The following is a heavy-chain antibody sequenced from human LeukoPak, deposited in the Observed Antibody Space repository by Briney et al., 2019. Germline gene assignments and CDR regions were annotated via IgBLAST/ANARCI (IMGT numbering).Heavy chain of an antibody. Sequence: QAGRSLRLSCTTSGITFSGFGFHWVRQAPGKGLEWVAVISYDGSDKNYIDSVKGRFTISRDNSRNTLYLQMNSLRAEDTAVYYCAKSLSAWDPFDYWGQGTLVTVSS. V-gene: IGHV3-30*18. CDR2: ISYDGSDK. CDR1: GITFSGFG. CDR3: AKSLSAWDPFDY. J-gene: IGHJ4*02. D-gene: IGHD1-26*01.